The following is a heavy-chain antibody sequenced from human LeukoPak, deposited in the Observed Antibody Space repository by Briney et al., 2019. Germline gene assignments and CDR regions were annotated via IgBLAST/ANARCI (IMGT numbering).Heavy chain of an antibody. CDR1: GFTFSNHW. V-gene: IGHV3-7*01. CDR3: ARDKNHGDSYFAY. Sequence: GGSLRLSCAASGFTFSNHWMNWVRQAPGKGLEWVANIKHDGNEKYYVDSVKGRFTISRDNAKNSLYLQMNSLRAEDTAVYYCARDKNHGDSYFAYWGQGILVTVSS. J-gene: IGHJ4*02. CDR2: IKHDGNEK. D-gene: IGHD4-17*01.